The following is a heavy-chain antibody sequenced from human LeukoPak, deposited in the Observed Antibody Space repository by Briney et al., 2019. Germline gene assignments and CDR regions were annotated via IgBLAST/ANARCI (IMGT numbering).Heavy chain of an antibody. J-gene: IGHJ1*01. CDR2: IYISGST. D-gene: IGHD6-13*01. Sequence: GGSLRLSCAASGFTVSSNYMSWVRQAPGKGLEWVSVIYISGSTYYADSVKGRFTFSRDNSKNTLYLQMNSLRAEDTAVYYCARGPGSSWYGGYFQHWGQGTLVTVSS. V-gene: IGHV3-66*03. CDR1: GFTVSSNY. CDR3: ARGPGSSWYGGYFQH.